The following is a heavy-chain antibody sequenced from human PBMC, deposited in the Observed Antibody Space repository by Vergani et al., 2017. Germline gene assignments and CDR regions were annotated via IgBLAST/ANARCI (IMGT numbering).Heavy chain of an antibody. Sequence: QVQLQQWGAGLLKPSETLSLTCAVYGGSFSGYYWSWIRQPPGKGLEWIGEINHSGSTNYNPSLKSRVTISVDTSKNQFSLKLSSVTAADTAVYYCARVGGDDGSPSIKNYYMDVGGRGTTVTVSS. CDR1: GGSFSGYY. V-gene: IGHV4-34*01. J-gene: IGHJ6*03. CDR3: ARVGGDDGSPSIKNYYMDV. D-gene: IGHD2-21*01. CDR2: INHSGST.